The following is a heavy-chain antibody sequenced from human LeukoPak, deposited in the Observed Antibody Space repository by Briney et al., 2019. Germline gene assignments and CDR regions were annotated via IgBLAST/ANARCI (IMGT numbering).Heavy chain of an antibody. CDR3: ARGSGSYLDYFDY. V-gene: IGHV3-30*02. Sequence: GGSLRLSCAASGFSFNIYGMHWVRQAPGKGLEWMAFIWYDGSKVELAGSLKGRFTISRDNSEKMLYLQMNSLRAEDTAVYYCARGSGSYLDYFDYWGQGTLVTVSS. J-gene: IGHJ4*02. D-gene: IGHD3-10*01. CDR2: IWYDGSKV. CDR1: GFSFNIYG.